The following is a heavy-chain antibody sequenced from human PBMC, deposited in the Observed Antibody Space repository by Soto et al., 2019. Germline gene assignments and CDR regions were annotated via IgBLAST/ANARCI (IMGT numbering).Heavy chain of an antibody. Sequence: GGSLRLSCAASEFTFSSYAMSWVRQAPGKGLEWVSSISGSGYTTYYADSVKGRFTISRDNSKNTLSLQMNSLRAEDTSVYYCAKGVEFNAYGALDFWGQGNLVTVSS. D-gene: IGHD3-10*01. CDR1: EFTFSSYA. CDR3: AKGVEFNAYGALDF. CDR2: ISGSGYTT. J-gene: IGHJ4*02. V-gene: IGHV3-23*01.